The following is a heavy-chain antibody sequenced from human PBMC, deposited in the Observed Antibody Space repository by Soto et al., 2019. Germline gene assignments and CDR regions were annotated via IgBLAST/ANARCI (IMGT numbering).Heavy chain of an antibody. CDR2: ISAHNGNT. D-gene: IGHD3-3*01. CDR3: ARAGYGGTPIFATLTASYYYGMDV. Sequence: ASVKVSCKASGYTFSSYAITWVRQAPGQGLEWMGWISAHNGNTNYAQKLQGRVTMTTDTSTSTAYMELRSLRSDDTAVYYCARAGYGGTPIFATLTASYYYGMDVWGRGTTVIVSS. J-gene: IGHJ6*01. V-gene: IGHV1-18*01. CDR1: GYTFSSYA.